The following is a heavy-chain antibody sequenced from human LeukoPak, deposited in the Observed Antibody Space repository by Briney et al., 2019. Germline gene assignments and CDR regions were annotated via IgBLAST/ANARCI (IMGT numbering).Heavy chain of an antibody. CDR2: LSGLSTH. CDR3: GRAFPPLRTSSAGDL. D-gene: IGHD3-16*01. Sequence: PGGSLRLSCSASGFTFSDYDMNWVRQAPGKGLEWVSSLSGLSTHIHYGDSVKGRFSISRDNAKNSVYLQMNSLGVEDTAIYYCGRAFPPLRTSSAGDLWGQGILVSVSS. CDR1: GFTFSDYD. V-gene: IGHV3-69-1*02. J-gene: IGHJ4*02.